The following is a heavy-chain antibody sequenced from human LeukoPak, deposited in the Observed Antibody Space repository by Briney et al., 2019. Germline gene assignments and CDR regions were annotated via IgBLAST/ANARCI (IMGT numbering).Heavy chain of an antibody. J-gene: IGHJ3*01. CDR3: AKEAGQDYGALDAFDV. V-gene: IGHV3-21*01. D-gene: IGHD4-17*01. CDR1: GFTFSIYS. Sequence: GGSLRLSRAASGFTFSIYSMNWVRQAPGKGLEWVSSIGGSSSSLYYAESVKGRFTISRDNARNSLYLQMNSLRVEDTAVYYCAKEAGQDYGALDAFDVWGQGTMVTVSS. CDR2: IGGSSSSL.